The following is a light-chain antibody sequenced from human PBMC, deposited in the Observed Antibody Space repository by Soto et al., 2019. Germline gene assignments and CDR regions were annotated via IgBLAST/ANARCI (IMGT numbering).Light chain of an antibody. CDR2: DAS. CDR3: QQRINWPVT. Sequence: EIVLTQSPATLSLSPGDRATLSCRASQRIGTYLAWYQQKPGQAPRLLIYDASNRATGIPARFGGGGSGTEFTLTISSLEPEDYAVYYCQQRINWPVTFGPGTKVDIK. CDR1: QRIGTY. V-gene: IGKV3-11*01. J-gene: IGKJ3*01.